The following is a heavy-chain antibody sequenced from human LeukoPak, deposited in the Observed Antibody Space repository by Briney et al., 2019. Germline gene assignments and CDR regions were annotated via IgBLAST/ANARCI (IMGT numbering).Heavy chain of an antibody. CDR1: VGSVSSGNYY. V-gene: IGHV4-61*01. CDR3: ARGVPTATARWFDP. D-gene: IGHD2-21*02. Sequence: SETLSLTCIVSVGSVSSGNYYWSWIRKPPGKGPEWIGYIYSSGSTNYNPSLKSRVTIPVDTSKNQFSLMVSSVTAADTALYYCARGVPTATARWFDPWGQGTLVTVSS. CDR2: IYSSGST. J-gene: IGHJ5*02.